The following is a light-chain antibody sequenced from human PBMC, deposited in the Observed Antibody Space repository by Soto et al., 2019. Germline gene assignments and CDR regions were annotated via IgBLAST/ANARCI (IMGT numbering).Light chain of an antibody. CDR1: QSLVYSDGNTY. CDR2: EVS. CDR3: MQGIHWPPT. V-gene: IGKV2-30*01. Sequence: DVVLTQSPLSLPVTLGQSASISCRSSQSLVYSDGNTYLTWFHQRPGQSPRRLLYEVSKRDSGVPDRFSGSGSDTDFTLEISRVEPDDVGFYYCMQGIHWPPTFGPGTKLEIK. J-gene: IGKJ3*01.